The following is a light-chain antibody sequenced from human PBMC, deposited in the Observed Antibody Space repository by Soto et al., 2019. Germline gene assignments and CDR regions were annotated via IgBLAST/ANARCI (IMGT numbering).Light chain of an antibody. CDR1: LSVSSD. CDR2: RAF. CDR3: QQYGGSPRT. Sequence: EIVMTQSPATLSLSPGERATLSCRASLSVSSDLAWYRQKPGQAPRLLIYRAFTRATGIPARFSGSGSGTDFTLTIARLGPEDFAVYYCQQYGGSPRTFGQGTRLEN. V-gene: IGKV3-20*01. J-gene: IGKJ5*01.